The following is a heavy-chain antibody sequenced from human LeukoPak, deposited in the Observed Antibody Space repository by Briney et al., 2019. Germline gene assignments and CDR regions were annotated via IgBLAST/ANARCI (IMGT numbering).Heavy chain of an antibody. D-gene: IGHD3-22*01. CDR1: GFTFSSYE. V-gene: IGHV3-48*03. CDR2: ISSSGTTI. Sequence: GGSVRLSCAACGFTFSSYEMNWVRQAPGKGLEGVLYISSSGTTIYSAESVQGRFTITRDNAKNSLHLQMNRLRVEDTGVYYCARASYHTSGYVFDYWGQGTLVTVSS. CDR3: ARASYHTSGYVFDY. J-gene: IGHJ4*02.